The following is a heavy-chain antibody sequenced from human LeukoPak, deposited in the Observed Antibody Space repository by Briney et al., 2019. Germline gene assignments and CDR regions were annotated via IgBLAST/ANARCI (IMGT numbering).Heavy chain of an antibody. CDR2: ISGSGATT. CDR3: AKPVRGLDSDGFDI. D-gene: IGHD3/OR15-3a*01. CDR1: GFTFSSYA. Sequence: GGSLRLSCAASGFTFSSYAMSWVRQAPGKGLEWVSDISGSGATTYYADSVKGRFTISRDNSKNPLYLQMNSLRAEDTAIYYCAKPVRGLDSDGFDIWGQGTMVTVSS. J-gene: IGHJ3*02. V-gene: IGHV3-23*01.